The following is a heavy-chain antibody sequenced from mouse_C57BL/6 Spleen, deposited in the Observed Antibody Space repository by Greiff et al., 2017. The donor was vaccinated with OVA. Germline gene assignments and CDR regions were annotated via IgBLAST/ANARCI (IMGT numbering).Heavy chain of an antibody. V-gene: IGHV5-9-1*02. CDR1: GFTFSSYA. CDR3: TRDQEANYYDYDAGYWYFDV. D-gene: IGHD2-4*01. J-gene: IGHJ1*03. CDR2: ISSGGDYI. Sequence: EVKLVESGEGLVKPGGSLKLSCAASGFTFSSYAMSWVRQTPEKRLEWVAYISSGGDYIYYADTVKGRFTISRDNARNTLYLQSSSLKSEDTAMYYCTRDQEANYYDYDAGYWYFDVWGTGTTVTVSS.